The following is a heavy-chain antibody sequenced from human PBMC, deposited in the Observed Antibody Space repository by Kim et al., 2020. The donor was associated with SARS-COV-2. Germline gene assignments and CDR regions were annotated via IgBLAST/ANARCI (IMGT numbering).Heavy chain of an antibody. J-gene: IGHJ6*02. CDR3: ARDHGVEPYYYYYGMDV. Sequence: SETLSLTCTVSGYSISSGYYWGWIRQPPGKGLEWIGSIYHSGSTYYNPSLKSRVTISVDTSKNQFSLKLSSVTAADTAVYYCARDHGVEPYYYYYGMDVWGQGTTVTVSS. CDR1: GYSISSGYY. V-gene: IGHV4-38-2*02. CDR2: IYHSGST. D-gene: IGHD1-1*01.